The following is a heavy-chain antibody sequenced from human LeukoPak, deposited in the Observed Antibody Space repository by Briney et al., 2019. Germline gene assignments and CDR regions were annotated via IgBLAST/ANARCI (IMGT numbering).Heavy chain of an antibody. CDR2: ISGSGGST. Sequence: AGGSLRLSCAASGFTFSSYGMSWVRQAPGKGLEWVSAISGSGGSTYYTDSVKGRFTISRDNSKNTLYLQMNSLRAEDTAVYYCAKERSPYSSSWYDWFDPWGQGTLVTVSS. D-gene: IGHD6-13*01. CDR1: GFTFSSYG. J-gene: IGHJ5*02. V-gene: IGHV3-23*01. CDR3: AKERSPYSSSWYDWFDP.